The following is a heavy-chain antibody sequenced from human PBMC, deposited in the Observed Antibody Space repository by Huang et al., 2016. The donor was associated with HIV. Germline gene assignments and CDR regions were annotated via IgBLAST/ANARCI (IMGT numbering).Heavy chain of an antibody. V-gene: IGHV3-30*02. CDR1: GFSFSHYG. J-gene: IGHJ4*02. CDR3: ATDLGGYSFDY. D-gene: IGHD2-21*02. Sequence: QEQLVESGGGVVQPGGSLRLSCATSGFSFSHYGINWVRQAPGKGLGWVAFIRFDGGNKHYADSAKGRFTISRDNSKKMLFLEMNSLRGDDTAFYYCATDLGGYSFDYWGQGALVSVSS. CDR2: IRFDGGNK.